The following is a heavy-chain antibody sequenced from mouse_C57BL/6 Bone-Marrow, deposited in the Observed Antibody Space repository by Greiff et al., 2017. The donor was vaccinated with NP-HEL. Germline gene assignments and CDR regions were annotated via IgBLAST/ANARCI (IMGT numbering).Heavy chain of an antibody. D-gene: IGHD2-2*01. V-gene: IGHV1-84*01. Sequence: LVESGPELVKPGASVKISCKASGYTFTDYYINWVKPRPGQGLEWIGWIYPGSGNSTYNEKFTGKATLTVDTSSSTAYMQLSSLTSEDSAVYFCARGGYPTLYYAMDYWGQGTSVTVSS. CDR1: GYTFTDYY. CDR2: IYPGSGNS. J-gene: IGHJ4*01. CDR3: ARGGYPTLYYAMDY.